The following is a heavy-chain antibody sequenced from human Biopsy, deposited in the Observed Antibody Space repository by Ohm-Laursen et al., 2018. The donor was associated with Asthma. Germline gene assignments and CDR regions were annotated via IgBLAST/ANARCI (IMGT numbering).Heavy chain of an antibody. Sequence: TLSLTCTVSCGSITSGGYYWTWIRQHPGKGLEWIGFIFYSGSTYYNPSPKSRVSISIDTSKNQFSLKLSSVTAADTAVYYCARAQDYYDSRGYCRSFDYWGQGTLVTVSS. D-gene: IGHD3-22*01. CDR1: CGSITSGGYY. CDR2: IFYSGST. V-gene: IGHV4-31*03. J-gene: IGHJ4*02. CDR3: ARAQDYYDSRGYCRSFDY.